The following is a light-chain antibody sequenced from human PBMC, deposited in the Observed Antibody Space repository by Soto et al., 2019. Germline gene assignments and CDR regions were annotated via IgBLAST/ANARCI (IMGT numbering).Light chain of an antibody. CDR3: SSYTSSRTLV. CDR2: EVS. Sequence: QLVLTQPASVSGSPGQSITISCTGTSSDVGGYNYVSWYQQHPGKATKLMIYEVSYRPSGVSNRFSGSKSGNTASLTISGLQAEDEADYHCSSYTSSRTLVFGGGTKVTVL. V-gene: IGLV2-14*01. J-gene: IGLJ2*01. CDR1: SSDVGGYNY.